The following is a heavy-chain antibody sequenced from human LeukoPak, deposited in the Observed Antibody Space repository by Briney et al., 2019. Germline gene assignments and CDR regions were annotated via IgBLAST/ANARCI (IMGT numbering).Heavy chain of an antibody. CDR3: AKDRVPALDGGWFDP. CDR1: GFTFNDYA. D-gene: IGHD3-16*01. J-gene: IGHJ5*02. Sequence: GGSLRLSCAASGFTFNDYAMHWVRQAPGKGLEWVSGISWNSGSIGYADSVKGRFTISRDNAKNSLYLQMNSLRAEDTALYYCAKDRVPALDGGWFDPWGQGTLVTVSS. CDR2: ISWNSGSI. V-gene: IGHV3-9*01.